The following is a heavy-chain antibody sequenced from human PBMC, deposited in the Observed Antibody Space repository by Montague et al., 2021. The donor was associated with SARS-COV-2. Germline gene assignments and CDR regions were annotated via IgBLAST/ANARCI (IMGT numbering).Heavy chain of an antibody. J-gene: IGHJ4*02. CDR3: ARIRDYDILTGSYSGFDY. CDR2: IDWDDDK. D-gene: IGHD3-9*01. CDR1: GFSLSTSGMC. Sequence: PALGKPTQTLTLTCTFSGFSLSTSGMCVSWIRQPPGKALEWLALIDWDDDKYYRTSLKTRLTISKDTSKNQVVLTVTNMDPVDTATYYCARIRDYDILTGSYSGFDYWGQGTLVTVSS. V-gene: IGHV2-70*01.